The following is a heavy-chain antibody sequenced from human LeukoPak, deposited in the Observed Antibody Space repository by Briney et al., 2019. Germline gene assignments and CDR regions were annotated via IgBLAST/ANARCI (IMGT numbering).Heavy chain of an antibody. CDR3: AKGGYYYDSSGHAFDI. CDR2: ISWNSGSI. V-gene: IGHV3-9*03. D-gene: IGHD3-22*01. CDR1: GFTCDDYA. J-gene: IGHJ3*02. Sequence: GGSLRLSCAASGFTCDDYAMHWVRQAPGKGLEGVSGISWNSGSIGYGDSVKDRFTISRYNAKNSLYMQMNSLRAEDMALYYCAKGGYYYDSSGHAFDIWGQGTMVTVSS.